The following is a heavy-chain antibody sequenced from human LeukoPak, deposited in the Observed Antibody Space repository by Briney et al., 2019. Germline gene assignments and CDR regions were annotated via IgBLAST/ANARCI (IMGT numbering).Heavy chain of an antibody. CDR2: IIPIFGTA. D-gene: IGHD2-2*01. CDR3: ARCPVPATAHPFDY. Sequence: SVKVSCKASGGTFSSYATSWVRQAPGQGLEWMGGIIPIFGTANYAQKFQGRVTITADESTSTAYMELSSLRSEDTAVYYCARCPVPATAHPFDYWGQGTLVTVSS. J-gene: IGHJ4*02. V-gene: IGHV1-69*13. CDR1: GGTFSSYA.